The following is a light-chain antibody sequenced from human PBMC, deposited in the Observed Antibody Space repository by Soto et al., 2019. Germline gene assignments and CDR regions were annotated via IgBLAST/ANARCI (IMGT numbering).Light chain of an antibody. J-gene: IGLJ3*02. CDR1: SSDVGGYNY. Sequence: QSALTQPASVSGSPGQSITISCTGTSSDVGGYNYVSWYQQHPGKAPKFMIYEVSNRPAGVSNRFSGSKSGNTASLPISGLQAEDEADYYCSSYTSSSTHWVFGGGTKVNVL. CDR3: SSYTSSSTHWV. CDR2: EVS. V-gene: IGLV2-14*01.